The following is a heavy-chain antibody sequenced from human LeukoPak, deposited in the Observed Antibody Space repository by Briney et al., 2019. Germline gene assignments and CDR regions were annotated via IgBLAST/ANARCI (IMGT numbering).Heavy chain of an antibody. CDR1: GFTFKDYG. V-gene: IGHV3-33*01. D-gene: IGHD3-22*01. Sequence: GGSLRLSCEASGFTFKDYGMHWVRQAPGKGLEWVAVIWHRGNNENYADSVKGRFTISRDNSKNTLYLQMNSLRADDTAVYYCARWRYYYDSSGYYPRGAFDIWGQGTMVTVSS. CDR2: IWHRGNNE. CDR3: ARWRYYYDSSGYYPRGAFDI. J-gene: IGHJ3*02.